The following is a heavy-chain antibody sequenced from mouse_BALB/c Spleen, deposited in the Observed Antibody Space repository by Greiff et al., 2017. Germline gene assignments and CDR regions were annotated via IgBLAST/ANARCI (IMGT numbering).Heavy chain of an antibody. CDR2: INPYNDGT. CDR3: ARAPGDYLSWFAY. Sequence: VQLQQSGPELVKPGASVKMSCKASGYTFTSYVMHWVKQKPGQGLEWIGYINPYNDGTKYNEKFKGKATLTSDKSSTTAYMELSSLTSEDSAVYDCARAPGDYLSWFAYGGQGTLVTVAA. V-gene: IGHV1-14*01. J-gene: IGHJ3*01. CDR1: GYTFTSYV. D-gene: IGHD2-4*01.